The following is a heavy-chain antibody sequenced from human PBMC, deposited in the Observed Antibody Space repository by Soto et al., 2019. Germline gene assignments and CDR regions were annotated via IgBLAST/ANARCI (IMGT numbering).Heavy chain of an antibody. CDR3: ATSLKARRGDWFDP. CDR1: GYTLTELS. Sequence: ASVKVSCTVSGYTLTELSMHWVRQAPGKGLEWMGGFDPEDGETIYAQKFQGRVTMTEDTSTDTAYMELSSLRSEDTAVYYCATSLKARRGDWFDPWGQGTLVTVSS. V-gene: IGHV1-24*01. CDR2: FDPEDGET. J-gene: IGHJ5*02. D-gene: IGHD3-10*01.